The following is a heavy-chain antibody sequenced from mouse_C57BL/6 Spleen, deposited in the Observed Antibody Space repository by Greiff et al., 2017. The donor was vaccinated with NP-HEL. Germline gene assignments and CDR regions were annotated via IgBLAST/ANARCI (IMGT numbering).Heavy chain of an antibody. CDR3: ARKRDYYGSSYEAMDY. D-gene: IGHD1-1*01. CDR1: GYTFTSYW. V-gene: IGHV1-61*01. CDR2: IYPSDSET. J-gene: IGHJ4*01. Sequence: QVQLQQSGAELVRPGSSVKLSCKASGYTFTSYWMEWVKQRPGQGLEWIGNIYPSDSETHYNQKFKDKATLTVDKSSSTSYMQLSSLTSEDYAVYYCARKRDYYGSSYEAMDYWGQGTSVTVSS.